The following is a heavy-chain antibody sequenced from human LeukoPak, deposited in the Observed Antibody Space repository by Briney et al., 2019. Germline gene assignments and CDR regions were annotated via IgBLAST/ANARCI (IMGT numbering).Heavy chain of an antibody. D-gene: IGHD2-2*02. J-gene: IGHJ4*02. CDR3: ARVMCSSTSCYIDY. Sequence: SETLSLTCTVSGGSISSYHWSWIRQPPGKGLEWIGYIYYSGSTNYNPSLKSRVTISVDTSKNQFSLKLSSVTAADTAVYYCARVMCSSTSCYIDYWGQGSLVTVSS. CDR2: IYYSGST. CDR1: GGSISSYH. V-gene: IGHV4-59*01.